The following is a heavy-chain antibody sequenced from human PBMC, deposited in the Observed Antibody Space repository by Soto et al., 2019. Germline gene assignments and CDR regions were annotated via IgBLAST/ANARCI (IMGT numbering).Heavy chain of an antibody. CDR2: IYYSGST. D-gene: IGHD6-19*01. Sequence: SETLSLTCTVSGGSVSSGSYFWSWIRQPPGKGLEWIAYIYYSGSTKYNPSLRSRVSISRDTSKNQFSLKLTSVTAADTAVYYCERYGGGSGWLGGQGTLVTVSS. CDR1: GGSVSSGSYF. J-gene: IGHJ4*02. CDR3: ERYGGGSGWL. V-gene: IGHV4-61*01.